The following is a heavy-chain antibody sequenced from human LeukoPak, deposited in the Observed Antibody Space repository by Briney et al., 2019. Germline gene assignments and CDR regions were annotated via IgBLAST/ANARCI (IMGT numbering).Heavy chain of an antibody. J-gene: IGHJ3*02. CDR1: GFTCSSFA. Sequence: GGSLRLSCAASGFTCSSFAMSWVRQAPGKGLEWVSAISDSGDSTYYADSVKGRFTISRDNAKNTLYLQMNSLRAEDTAVYYCARSHTVTDAFDIWGQGTMVTVSS. CDR3: ARSHTVTDAFDI. V-gene: IGHV3-23*01. CDR2: ISDSGDST. D-gene: IGHD4-11*01.